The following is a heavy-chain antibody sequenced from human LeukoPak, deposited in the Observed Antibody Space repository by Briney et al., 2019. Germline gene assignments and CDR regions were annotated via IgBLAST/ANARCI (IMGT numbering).Heavy chain of an antibody. Sequence: ASVKVSCKAFGYTFTSNYMHWVRQAPGQGPEWMGVISPSGGSTTYAQKFQGRVTLTRDMSTSTDYLELSSLRSEDMALYYCAKDQNGSGSPIISGGGLDYWGQGTLVTVSS. CDR2: ISPSGGST. CDR1: GYTFTSNY. D-gene: IGHD3-10*01. V-gene: IGHV1-46*01. J-gene: IGHJ4*02. CDR3: AKDQNGSGSPIISGGGLDY.